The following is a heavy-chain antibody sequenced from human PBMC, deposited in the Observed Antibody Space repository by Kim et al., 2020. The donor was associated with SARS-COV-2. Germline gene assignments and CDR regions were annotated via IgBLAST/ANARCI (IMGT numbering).Heavy chain of an antibody. CDR3: ARAGGSLGHNWFDP. D-gene: IGHD1-26*01. CDR2: IYHSGST. J-gene: IGHJ5*02. CDR1: GYSISSGYY. V-gene: IGHV4-38-2*02. Sequence: SETLSLTCTVSGYSISSGYYWGWIRQPPGKGLEWIGSIYHSGSTYYNPSLKSRVTISVDTSKNQFSLKLSSVTAADTAVYYCARAGGSLGHNWFDPWGQG.